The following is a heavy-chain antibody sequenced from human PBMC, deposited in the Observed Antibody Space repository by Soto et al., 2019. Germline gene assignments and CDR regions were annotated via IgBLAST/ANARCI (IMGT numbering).Heavy chain of an antibody. J-gene: IGHJ5*02. CDR1: GGTISGYY. CDR2: IYSSGNT. CDR3: ARGQRFSDWFDP. V-gene: IGHV4-4*07. Sequence: LSLTCSVSGGTISGYYWTWIRQPAGKGLEWIGRIYSSGNTKYNPSLQSRVTMSLDTSNNQFSLRLTSVTAADTAVYYCARGQRFSDWFDPWGQGTLVTVSS. D-gene: IGHD3-3*01.